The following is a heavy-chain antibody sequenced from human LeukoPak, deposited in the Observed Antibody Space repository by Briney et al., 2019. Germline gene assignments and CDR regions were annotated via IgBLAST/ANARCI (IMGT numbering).Heavy chain of an antibody. V-gene: IGHV4-59*01. CDR3: ASARLGSGLEGAFDV. J-gene: IGHJ3*01. D-gene: IGHD6-25*01. CDR2: IYYSGST. CDR1: GGSISSYH. Sequence: TPSETLSPTCTVSGGSISSYHWSWIRQPPGKGLEWIGYIYYSGSTNYNPSLKSRVTISVDTSKKQFSLKLRSVTAADTAVYYCASARLGSGLEGAFDVWGQGTMVTVSS.